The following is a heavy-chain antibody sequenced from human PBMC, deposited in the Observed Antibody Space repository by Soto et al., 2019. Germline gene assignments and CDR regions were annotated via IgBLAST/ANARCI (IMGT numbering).Heavy chain of an antibody. CDR1: GFTFSSYG. J-gene: IGHJ5*02. V-gene: IGHV3-30*18. CDR3: AKDRVVGAISDWFDP. D-gene: IGHD1-26*01. Sequence: QVQLVESGGGVVQPGRSLRLSCAASGFTFSSYGIHWVRQAPGKGLEWVAVISYDGSNKYYADSVKGRFTISRDNSKNTLYLQMNSLRAEDTAVYYCAKDRVVGAISDWFDPWGQGTLVTVSS. CDR2: ISYDGSNK.